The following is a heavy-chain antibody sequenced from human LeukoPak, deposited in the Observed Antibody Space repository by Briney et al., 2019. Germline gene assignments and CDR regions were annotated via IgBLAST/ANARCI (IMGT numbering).Heavy chain of an antibody. J-gene: IGHJ6*03. CDR2: IRYDGSNK. V-gene: IGHV3-30*02. D-gene: IGHD2-2*02. CDR3: ARSGPAAIPVYYYYYMDV. CDR1: GFTFSNYG. Sequence: GGSLRLSCAASGFTFSNYGMNWVRQAPGKGLEWVAFIRYDGSNKYYADSVKGRFTISRDNSKNTLYLQMNSLRAEDTAVYYCARSGPAAIPVYYYYYMDVWGKGTTVTVSS.